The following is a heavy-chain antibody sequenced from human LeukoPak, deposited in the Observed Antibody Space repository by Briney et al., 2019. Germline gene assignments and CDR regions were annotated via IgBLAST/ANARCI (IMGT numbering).Heavy chain of an antibody. V-gene: IGHV3-15*01. CDR1: GFTFSNAW. D-gene: IGHD6-13*01. Sequence: KPAGSLRLSCAASGFTFSNAWQSWVRQAPGKGLEWFGRIKSKTDGGTTDYAAPVKGRFTISRDDSKTTLYLQMNSLKTEDTAVYYCTTDDPRWYAYWGQGTLVTVSS. J-gene: IGHJ4*02. CDR2: IKSKTDGGTT. CDR3: TTDDPRWYAY.